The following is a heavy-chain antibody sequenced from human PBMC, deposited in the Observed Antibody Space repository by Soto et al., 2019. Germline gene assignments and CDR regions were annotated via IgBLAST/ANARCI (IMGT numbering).Heavy chain of an antibody. CDR2: IKQDGSDK. CDR1: GFTFSSYW. V-gene: IGHV3-7*05. D-gene: IGHD2-21*02. J-gene: IGHJ3*02. CDR3: ARDRSYCGVDCYSVRARVGTVYDVFDI. Sequence: GGSLRLSCAASGFTFSSYWMSWVRQAPGKGLEWVANIKQDGSDKYYVDSVKGRFTISRDNAKNSLYLQMNSLRAEDTAVYYCARDRSYCGVDCYSVRARVGTVYDVFDIWGQGTMVTVSS.